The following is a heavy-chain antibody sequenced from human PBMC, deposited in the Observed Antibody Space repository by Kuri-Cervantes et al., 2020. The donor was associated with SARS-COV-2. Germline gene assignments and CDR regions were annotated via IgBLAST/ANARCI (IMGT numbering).Heavy chain of an antibody. CDR2: VKTNSGNT. CDR1: VTTFPNYD. D-gene: IGHD2-21*01. J-gene: IGHJ4*02. CDR3: YCAPKEGFDS. Sequence: ASVKVSCKAPVTTFPNYDINWVRQATGQGLEWMGMVKTNSGNTLYAQIFQGRVNMTRNTSTSTVYLELSSLTSEDTAIYFCYCAPKEGFDSWGQGTLVTVSS. V-gene: IGHV1-8*01.